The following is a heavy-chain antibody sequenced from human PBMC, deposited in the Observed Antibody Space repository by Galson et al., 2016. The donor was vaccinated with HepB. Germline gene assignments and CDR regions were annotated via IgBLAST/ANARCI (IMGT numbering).Heavy chain of an antibody. CDR1: GGSISSTHW. J-gene: IGHJ6*03. CDR2: IYNSGST. Sequence: SETLSLTCAVSGGSISSTHWWSWVRQPPGKGLEWIGEIYNSGSTNYNPSLRGRVTLSVDKSKNQFSLSLSSVTAADTALYYCAREVKEYHDSAHSPGYYYYMDVWGKGSMVTVSS. CDR3: AREVKEYHDSAHSPGYYYYMDV. V-gene: IGHV4-4*02. D-gene: IGHD3-22*01.